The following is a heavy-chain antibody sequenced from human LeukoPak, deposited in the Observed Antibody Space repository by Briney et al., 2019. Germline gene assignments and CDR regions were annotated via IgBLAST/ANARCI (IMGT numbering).Heavy chain of an antibody. CDR2: IDPSDSYT. V-gene: IGHV5-10-1*01. CDR3: ASPYGGYFDY. CDR1: GYSFTSYW. D-gene: IGHD4/OR15-4a*01. J-gene: IGHJ4*02. Sequence: WESLKISCKGSGYSFTSYWISWVRQMPGKGLEWMGRIDPSDSYTNYSPSFQGHVTISADKSISTAYLQWSSLKASDTAMYYCASPYGGYFDYWGQGTLVTVSS.